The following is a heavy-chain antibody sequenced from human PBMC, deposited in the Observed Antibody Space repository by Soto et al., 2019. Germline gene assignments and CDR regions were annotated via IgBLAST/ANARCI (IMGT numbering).Heavy chain of an antibody. J-gene: IGHJ4*02. V-gene: IGHV1-46*01. CDR1: GYTFTWYN. D-gene: IGHD2-15*01. CDR3: ARVRGGGSEYFFDY. CDR2: INPGGGTT. Sequence: ASVKVSCKASGYTFTWYNVHWVRQAPGQGLEWMAIINPGGGTTYYVQKFEGRVTLTTDTSTSTVYMELSSLRSDDTAVYYFARVRGGGSEYFFDYWGQGTRVTVSS.